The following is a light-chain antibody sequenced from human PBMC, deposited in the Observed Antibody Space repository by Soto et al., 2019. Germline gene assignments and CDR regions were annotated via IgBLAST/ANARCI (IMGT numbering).Light chain of an antibody. CDR2: GAS. J-gene: IGKJ1*01. CDR3: QQYNNWPRT. V-gene: IGKV3-15*01. Sequence: EIAMKTSPATLSVSPGQSATLSCRASQSVSSNLAWYQQKPGQAPRLLIYGASTRATGIPARFSASGSGTEFTLAISSLQSEDFAVYYCQQYNNWPRTFGQGTKVEIK. CDR1: QSVSSN.